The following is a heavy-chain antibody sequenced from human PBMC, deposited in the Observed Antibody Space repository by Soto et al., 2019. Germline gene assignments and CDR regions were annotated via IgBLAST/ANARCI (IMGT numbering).Heavy chain of an antibody. Sequence: ASVKVSCKASGGTFSSYAISWVRQAPGQGLEWMGGIIPIVGTANYAQKFQGRVTITADESTSTAYMELSSLRSEDTAVYYCARAPYCGGDCYYNWFDPWGQGTLVTVSS. J-gene: IGHJ5*02. CDR3: ARAPYCGGDCYYNWFDP. V-gene: IGHV1-69*13. CDR1: GGTFSSYA. D-gene: IGHD2-21*02. CDR2: IIPIVGTA.